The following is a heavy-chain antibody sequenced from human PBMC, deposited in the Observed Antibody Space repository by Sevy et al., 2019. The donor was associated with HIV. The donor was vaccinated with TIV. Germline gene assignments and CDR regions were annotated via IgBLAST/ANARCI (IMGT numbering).Heavy chain of an antibody. CDR3: AGDSGGYDF. J-gene: IGHJ4*02. CDR1: GINFSGYW. D-gene: IGHD5-12*01. V-gene: IGHV3-7*01. CDR2: INEDGNKD. Sequence: GGSLRLSCAASGINFSGYWMSWVRQVPGKGLEWVANINEDGNKDYYVGSVKGRFTISRDNAKNSLYLQMNSVRVEDTAVYYCAGDSGGYDFWGQGTLVTVSS.